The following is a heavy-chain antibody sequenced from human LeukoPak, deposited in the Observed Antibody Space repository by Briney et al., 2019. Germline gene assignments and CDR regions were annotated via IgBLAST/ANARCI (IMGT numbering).Heavy chain of an antibody. Sequence: GGSLRLSCAASGFTFSSDAMSWVRQAPGEGLEWVSAISGSGGSTYYADPVKGRFTISRDNSKNTLYLQMNSLRAEDTAVYYCAKRVRADPKFYYFDYWGQGTLVTVSS. D-gene: IGHD6-19*01. CDR1: GFTFSSDA. CDR2: ISGSGGST. V-gene: IGHV3-23*01. J-gene: IGHJ4*02. CDR3: AKRVRADPKFYYFDY.